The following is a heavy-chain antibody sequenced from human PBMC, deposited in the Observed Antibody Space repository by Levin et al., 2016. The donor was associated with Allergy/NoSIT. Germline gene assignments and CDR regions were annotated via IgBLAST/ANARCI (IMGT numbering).Heavy chain of an antibody. J-gene: IGHJ5*02. CDR2: INHSGST. Sequence: RQAPGKGLEWIGEINHSGSTNYNPSLKSRVTISVDTSKNHFSLKLSSVTAADTAVYYCTRGRWFDPWGQGTLVTVSS. V-gene: IGHV4-34*01. CDR3: TRGRWFDP.